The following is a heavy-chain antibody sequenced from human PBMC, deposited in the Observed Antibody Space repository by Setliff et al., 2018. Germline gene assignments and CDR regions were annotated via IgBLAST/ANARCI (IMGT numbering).Heavy chain of an antibody. V-gene: IGHV4-61*09. CDR2: IYTTGRT. CDR1: GDSISSGNFY. Sequence: PSETLSLTCSVSGDSISSGNFYWTWIRQPAGKGLEWIGHIYTTGRTDYNPSLKSRVTISVDKSKNQFSLKLSSVTAADTAVYYCARGGTFRYFDYWGQGTPVTVSS. D-gene: IGHD5-12*01. J-gene: IGHJ4*02. CDR3: ARGGTFRYFDY.